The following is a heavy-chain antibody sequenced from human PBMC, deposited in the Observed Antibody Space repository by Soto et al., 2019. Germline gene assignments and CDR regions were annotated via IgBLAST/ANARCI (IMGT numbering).Heavy chain of an antibody. J-gene: IGHJ4*02. CDR2: IGVYANT. V-gene: IGHV3-23*01. CDR3: AKESAVGSPGDYFDS. CDR1: GVTFSSYD. Sequence: EVELLESGGDLVQPGASLRLSCAASGVTFSSYDMNWVRQAPGKGLEWVSAIGVYANTYYADAVKGRLTISRDASRNTGQLPLNSLRVDDTAVNYCAKESAVGSPGDYFDSWCQGTLVTVSS. D-gene: IGHD1-26*01.